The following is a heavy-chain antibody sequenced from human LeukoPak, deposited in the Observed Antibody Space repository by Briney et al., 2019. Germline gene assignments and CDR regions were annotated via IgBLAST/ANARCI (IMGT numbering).Heavy chain of an antibody. CDR1: GFSFSSYG. V-gene: IGHV3-33*06. D-gene: IGHD6-13*01. CDR2: IWYDGSNK. CDR3: AKARGGAAAGFLFDY. J-gene: IGHJ4*02. Sequence: GGSLRLSCAASGFSFSSYGMHWVRQAPGKGLEWVAVIWYDGSNKYYADSVKGRFTISRDNSRNTVYLQMNSLRVEDTAVYYCAKARGGAAAGFLFDYWGQGTLVTVSS.